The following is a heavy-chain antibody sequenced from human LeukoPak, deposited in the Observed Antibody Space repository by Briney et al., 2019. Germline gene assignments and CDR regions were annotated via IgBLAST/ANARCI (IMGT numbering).Heavy chain of an antibody. D-gene: IGHD6-6*01. CDR2: IYYSGST. V-gene: IGHV4-59*01. CDR3: ARGRIAARGLVDY. J-gene: IGHJ4*02. CDR1: GGSISSYY. Sequence: SETLSLTCTVSGGSISSYYWSWIRQPPGKGLEWIGYIYYSGSTNYNPSLKSRVTISVDTSKNQFSLKLSSVTAEDTAVYYCARGRIAARGLVDYWGQGTLVTVSS.